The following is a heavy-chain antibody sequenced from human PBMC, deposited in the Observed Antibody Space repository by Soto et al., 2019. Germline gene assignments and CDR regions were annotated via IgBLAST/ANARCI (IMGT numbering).Heavy chain of an antibody. CDR3: PGGEKYCGRIFDY. Sequence: SPTLSLTCAITGDSVSSNSAGWSWVRQSPSRGLDWLGRTYYRSKWYYEYAVSVRGRITINPDTSKNQYSLQLNYVTPEDTAVYFCPGGEKYCGRIFDYWDQRTLVTVCS. V-gene: IGHV6-1*01. CDR2: TYYRSKWYY. D-gene: IGHD2-21*01. CDR1: GDSVSSNSAG. J-gene: IGHJ4*03.